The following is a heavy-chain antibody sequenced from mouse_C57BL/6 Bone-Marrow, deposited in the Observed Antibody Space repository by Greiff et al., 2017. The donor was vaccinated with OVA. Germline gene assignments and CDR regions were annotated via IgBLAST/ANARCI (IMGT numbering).Heavy chain of an antibody. CDR1: GYAFTNYL. CDR2: INPGSGGT. J-gene: IGHJ3*01. Sequence: VQLQQSGAELVRPGTSVKVSCKASGYAFTNYLIEWVKQRPGQGLEWIGVINPGSGGTNYNEKFKGKATLTADKSSRTAYMQLSSLTSEDSAVYFCARAGYYGSSYRFAYWGQGTLVTVSA. CDR3: ARAGYYGSSYRFAY. D-gene: IGHD1-1*01. V-gene: IGHV1-54*01.